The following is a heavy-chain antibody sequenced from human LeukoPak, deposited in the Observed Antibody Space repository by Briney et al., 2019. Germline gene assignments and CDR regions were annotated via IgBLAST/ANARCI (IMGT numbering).Heavy chain of an antibody. V-gene: IGHV3-23*01. J-gene: IGHJ4*02. CDR3: ARQTGASTNFDN. CDR1: GFTFSSYA. Sequence: GGSLRLSCAASGFTFSSYAMSWVRQAPGKGLEWVSAISGSGGSTYYADSVKGRFTISSDNSKNMLYLLMNSLRAEDTAIYHCARQTGASTNFDNWGQGTLVTVSS. D-gene: IGHD2-2*01. CDR2: ISGSGGST.